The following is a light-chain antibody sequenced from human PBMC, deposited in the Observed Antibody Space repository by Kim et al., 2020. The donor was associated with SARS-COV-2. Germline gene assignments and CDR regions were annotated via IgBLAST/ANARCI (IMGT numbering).Light chain of an antibody. CDR1: QSVSSY. CDR2: DAS. V-gene: IGKV3-11*01. Sequence: EIVLTQSPATLSLSPGERATLSCRASQSVSSYLAWYQQKPGQAPRLLIYDASNRATGIPARFSGSGSWTDFTLTISSLEPEDFAVYYCQQRSNWPPKFGQGTKVEIK. CDR3: QQRSNWPPK. J-gene: IGKJ1*01.